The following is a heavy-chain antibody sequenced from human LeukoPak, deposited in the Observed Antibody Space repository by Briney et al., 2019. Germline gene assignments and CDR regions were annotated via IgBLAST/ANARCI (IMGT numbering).Heavy chain of an antibody. CDR3: ARANTAMVPYFDY. Sequence: GASVKVSCKASGYTFTGYYMHWVRQAPGQGLEWMGIINPSGGSTSYAQKFQGRVTMTRDMSTSTVYMELSSLRSEDTAVYYCARANTAMVPYFDYWGQGTLVTVSS. V-gene: IGHV1-46*01. CDR2: INPSGGST. CDR1: GYTFTGYY. D-gene: IGHD5-18*01. J-gene: IGHJ4*02.